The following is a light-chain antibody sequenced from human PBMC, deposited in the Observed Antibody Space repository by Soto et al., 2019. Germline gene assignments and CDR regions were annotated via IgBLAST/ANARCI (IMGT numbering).Light chain of an antibody. CDR2: EVS. V-gene: IGLV2-14*01. CDR3: STFTITTTRAA. J-gene: IGLJ1*01. CDR1: SSDVGGYNY. Sequence: QSALTQPASVSGAPGQSITISCTGTSSDVGGYNYVSSFQHHPGKAPKLIIYEVSYRPSGVSNRFSGSKSGDTASLTISGLQAEDDSDYYCSTFTITTTRAAFGTGP.